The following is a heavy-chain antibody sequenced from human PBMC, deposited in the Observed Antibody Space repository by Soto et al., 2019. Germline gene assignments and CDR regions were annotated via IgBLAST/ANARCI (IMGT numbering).Heavy chain of an antibody. CDR2: ISGSGGST. Sequence: EVQLLESGGGLVQPGGSLRLSCAASGFTFSTYAMSWVRQAPGKGLEWVSGISGSGGSTYYGDSVKGRFTISRNNSKNTLYLQWNSLRADDTALYYCVKDPRYCSVTSCYCSYYYMHVWGKGTTVTVSS. D-gene: IGHD2-2*01. CDR3: VKDPRYCSVTSCYCSYYYMHV. J-gene: IGHJ6*03. V-gene: IGHV3-23*01. CDR1: GFTFSTYA.